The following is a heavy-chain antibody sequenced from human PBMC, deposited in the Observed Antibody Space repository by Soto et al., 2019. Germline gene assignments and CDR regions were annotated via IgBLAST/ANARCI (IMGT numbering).Heavy chain of an antibody. CDR3: ARGRYGDY. Sequence: QVHLVQSGAEVKKPGASVKVSCKGSGYGFTTYGITWVRQAPGQGLEWMAWISAHNGNTNYAQKLQGRVTVTRDTSTSTAYMELRSLRSGDTAVYYCARGRYGDYGGQGALVTVSS. CDR2: ISAHNGNT. J-gene: IGHJ4*02. V-gene: IGHV1-18*01. CDR1: GYGFTTYG. D-gene: IGHD1-1*01.